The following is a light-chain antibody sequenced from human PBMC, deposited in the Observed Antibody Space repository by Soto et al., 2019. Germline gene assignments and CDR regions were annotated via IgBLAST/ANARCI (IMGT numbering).Light chain of an antibody. J-gene: IGKJ1*01. V-gene: IGKV1-5*03. CDR1: QSISSW. CDR3: QQYNSYST. CDR2: KAS. Sequence: DIQMTQSPSTLSTSVGDRVTITCRASQSISSWLAWYQQKPGKAPKVLIYKASSLESGVPSRFNGSGSGTEFTLTISSLQPDDFATYYCQQYNSYSTFGQGTKVEIK.